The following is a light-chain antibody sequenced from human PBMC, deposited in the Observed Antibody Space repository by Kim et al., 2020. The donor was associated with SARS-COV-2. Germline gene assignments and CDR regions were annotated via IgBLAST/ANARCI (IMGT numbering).Light chain of an antibody. CDR1: STDVVGYTY. CDR2: EVS. J-gene: IGLJ2*01. CDR3: SSYAGSNNVV. Sequence: SATLPGTGNSTDVVGYTYVSWYQQHPGKAPKLMIDEVSKRPSGVPDRFSGSKSGNTASLTVSGLQAEDEADYYFSSYAGSNNVVFGGGTQLTVL. V-gene: IGLV2-8*01.